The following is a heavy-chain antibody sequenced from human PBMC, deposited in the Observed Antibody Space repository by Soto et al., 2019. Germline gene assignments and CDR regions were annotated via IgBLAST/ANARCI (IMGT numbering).Heavy chain of an antibody. CDR2: IYYSGST. CDR1: GGPISSYY. Sequence: PSETLSLTYSVSGGPISSYYWSWIGQPPGKGLEWIGYIYYSGSTNYNPSLKSRVTISVDTSKNQFSLKLSSVTAADTAVYYCARWYSSGWYGWFDPWGQGTLVTVSS. J-gene: IGHJ5*02. CDR3: ARWYSSGWYGWFDP. V-gene: IGHV4-59*08. D-gene: IGHD6-19*01.